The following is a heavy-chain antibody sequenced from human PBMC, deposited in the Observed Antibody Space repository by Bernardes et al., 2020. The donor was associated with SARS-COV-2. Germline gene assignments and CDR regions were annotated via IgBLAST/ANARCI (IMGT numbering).Heavy chain of an antibody. V-gene: IGHV4-39*01. J-gene: IGHJ6*02. CDR1: GGSISSSSYY. D-gene: IGHD5-12*01. Sequence: SETLSLTCTVSGGSISSSSYYWGWIRQPPGKGLEWIGSIYYSGSTYYNPSLKSRVTISVDTSKNQFSLKVSSVTAADTAVYYCAGEMATSYYYYYGMDVWGQGTTVTVSS. CDR2: IYYSGST. CDR3: AGEMATSYYYYYGMDV.